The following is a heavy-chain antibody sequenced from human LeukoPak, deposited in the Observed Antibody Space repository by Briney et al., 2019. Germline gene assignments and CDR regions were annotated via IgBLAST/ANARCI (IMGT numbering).Heavy chain of an antibody. J-gene: IGHJ2*01. CDR2: INHSGST. CDR1: GGSFSGYY. D-gene: IGHD2-15*01. CDR3: ARGYCSGGSCYSRGPWYFDL. Sequence: SETLSLTCAVYGGSFSGYYWSWIRQPPGKGLEWIGEINHSGSTNYNPSLKSRVTISVNTSKNQFSLKLSSVTAADTAVYYCARGYCSGGSCYSRGPWYFDLWGRGTLVTVSS. V-gene: IGHV4-34*01.